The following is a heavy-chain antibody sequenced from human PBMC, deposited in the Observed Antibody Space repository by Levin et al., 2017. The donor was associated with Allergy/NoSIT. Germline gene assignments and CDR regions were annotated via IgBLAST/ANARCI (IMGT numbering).Heavy chain of an antibody. CDR2: IRSKANNYAT. D-gene: IGHD6-13*01. CDR1: GFTFSGSA. V-gene: IGHV3-73*01. Sequence: QTGGSLRLSCAASGFTFSGSALHWVRQASGKGLEWVGRIRSKANNYATAYAASVKGRFTISRDDSKHTSYLQMNSLKTEDTAVYYCSRSMAPAAAGDYSYFMDVWGKGTTVTVS. J-gene: IGHJ6*03. CDR3: SRSMAPAAAGDYSYFMDV.